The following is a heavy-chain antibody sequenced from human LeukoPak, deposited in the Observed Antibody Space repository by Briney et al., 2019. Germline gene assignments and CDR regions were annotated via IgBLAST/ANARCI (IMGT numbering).Heavy chain of an antibody. V-gene: IGHV4-39*07. D-gene: IGHD6-19*01. Sequence: SETLSLTCTVSGGSISSSSYYWGWIRQPPGKGLEWIGSIYYSGSTYYNPSLKSRVTISVDTSKNQFSLKLSSVTAADTAVYYCAREALNSSGWYYYYYYMDVWGKGTTVTVSS. CDR2: IYYSGST. CDR1: GGSISSSSYY. J-gene: IGHJ6*03. CDR3: AREALNSSGWYYYYYYMDV.